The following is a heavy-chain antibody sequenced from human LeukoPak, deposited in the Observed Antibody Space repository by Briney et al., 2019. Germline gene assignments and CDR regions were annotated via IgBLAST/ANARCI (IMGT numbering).Heavy chain of an antibody. CDR1: GGSISSYS. V-gene: IGHV4-59*12. CDR2: INHSGST. Sequence: SETLSLTCTVSGGSISSYSWSWIRQPPGKGLEWIGEINHSGSTNYNPSLKSRVTMSVDTSKNQFSLKLNSVTAADTAVYFCARYDYGITDAFDIWGQGTMVTVSS. D-gene: IGHD4-17*01. CDR3: ARYDYGITDAFDI. J-gene: IGHJ3*02.